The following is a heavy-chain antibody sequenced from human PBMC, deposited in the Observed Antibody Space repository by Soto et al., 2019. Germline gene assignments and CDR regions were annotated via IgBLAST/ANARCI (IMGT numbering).Heavy chain of an antibody. D-gene: IGHD3-22*01. V-gene: IGHV4-31*03. Sequence: TLSLTCTVSGGSISSGGYYWSWIRQHPGKGLEWIGYIYYSGSTYYNPSLKSRVTISVDTSKNQFSLKLSSVTAADTAVYYCARGPRSGYFPPFDYWGQGTLVTVSS. CDR2: IYYSGST. J-gene: IGHJ4*02. CDR1: GGSISSGGYY. CDR3: ARGPRSGYFPPFDY.